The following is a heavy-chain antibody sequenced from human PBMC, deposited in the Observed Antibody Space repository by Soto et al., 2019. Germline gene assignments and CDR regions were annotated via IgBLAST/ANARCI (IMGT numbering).Heavy chain of an antibody. CDR1: GYTFTNYW. CDR3: ARGGRDAYYRY. V-gene: IGHV1-46*01. J-gene: IGHJ4*02. CDR2: INPSDGTT. Sequence: QVQLVQSGAEVKEPGASVEVSCKASGYTFTNYWMHWVRQAPGQGLDWMGIINPSDGTTTYAQKFQGRVTVTRDTSTSTVYMELNSLTSDDTAVYYCARGGRDAYYRYWGQGPLVTVSS. D-gene: IGHD1-26*01.